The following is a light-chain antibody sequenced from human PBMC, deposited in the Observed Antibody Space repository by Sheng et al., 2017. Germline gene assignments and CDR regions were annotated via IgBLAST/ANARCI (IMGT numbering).Light chain of an antibody. CDR3: LQDYNYPLT. J-gene: IGKJ4*01. CDR1: QAIRND. CDR2: SAS. Sequence: AIQMTQSPSSLSASVGDRVIITCRASQAIRNDLGWYQQRPGKAPELLIYSASTLVSGVPPRFSGSGSGTDFLLTISSLQPEDFATYYCLQDYNYPLTFGGGPRCRSN. V-gene: IGKV1-6*01.